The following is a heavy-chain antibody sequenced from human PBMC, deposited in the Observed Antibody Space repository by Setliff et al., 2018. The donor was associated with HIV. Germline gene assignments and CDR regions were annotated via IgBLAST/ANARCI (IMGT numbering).Heavy chain of an antibody. V-gene: IGHV4-4*09. CDR3: ARHVGISIGGTRGDFDC. D-gene: IGHD6-13*01. CDR2: IFSSGST. J-gene: IGHJ4*02. CDR1: GGSMSPYY. Sequence: PSENLSLTCTVSGGSMSPYYWSWIRQPPGKGLEWIGYIFSSGSTNYNPSLKSRVTISVDTSKNQFSLRLSSVTAADTAMYYCARHVGISIGGTRGDFDCWGQGTLVTVSS.